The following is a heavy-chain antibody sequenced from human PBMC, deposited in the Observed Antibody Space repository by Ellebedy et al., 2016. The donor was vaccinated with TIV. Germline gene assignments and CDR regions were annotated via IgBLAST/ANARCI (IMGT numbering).Heavy chain of an antibody. CDR2: ISGSGGST. V-gene: IGHV3-23*01. Sequence: GESLKISCAVSGFTFSSYAMSWVRQAPGKGLEWVSSISGSGGSTSYADSVKGRFTISRDNSKNTLYLQMNSPRAEDTAVYYCAKDYSGLRGLDVWGQGTTVTVSS. CDR1: GFTFSSYA. J-gene: IGHJ6*02. D-gene: IGHD5-12*01. CDR3: AKDYSGLRGLDV.